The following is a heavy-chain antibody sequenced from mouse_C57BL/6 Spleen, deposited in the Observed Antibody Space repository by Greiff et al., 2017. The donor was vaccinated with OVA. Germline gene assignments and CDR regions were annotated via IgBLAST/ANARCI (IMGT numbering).Heavy chain of an antibody. D-gene: IGHD1-1*01. V-gene: IGHV5-6*01. CDR1: GFTFSSYG. CDR2: ISSGGSYT. Sequence: EVHLVESGGDLVKPGGSLKLSCAASGFTFSSYGMSWVRQTPDKRLEWVATISSGGSYTYYPDSVKGRFTISRDNAKNTLYLQMSRLKSEDTAMYYCARGATVVATRNFDVWGTGTTVTVSS. CDR3: ARGATVVATRNFDV. J-gene: IGHJ1*03.